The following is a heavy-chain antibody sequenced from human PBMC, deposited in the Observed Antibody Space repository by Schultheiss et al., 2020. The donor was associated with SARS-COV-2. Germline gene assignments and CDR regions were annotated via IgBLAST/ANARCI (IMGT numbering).Heavy chain of an antibody. D-gene: IGHD3-10*01. CDR1: GGSISSYY. CDR2: INHSGST. V-gene: IGHV4-34*01. J-gene: IGHJ6*02. Sequence: SETLSLTCTVSGGSISSYYWGWIRQPPGKGLEWIGEINHSGSTNYNPSLKSRVTISVDTSKNQFSLKLSSVTAADTAVYYCARGWVVRGVIEWYYYGMDVWGQGTTVTVSS. CDR3: ARGWVVRGVIEWYYYGMDV.